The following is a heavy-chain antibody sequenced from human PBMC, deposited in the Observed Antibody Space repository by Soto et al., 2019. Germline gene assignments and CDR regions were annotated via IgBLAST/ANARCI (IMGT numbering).Heavy chain of an antibody. J-gene: IGHJ6*03. Sequence: GGSLRLSCAASGFTFSSYSMNWVRQAPGKGLEWVSSISSSSSYIYYADSVKGRFTISRDNAKNSLYLQMNSLRAEDTAVYYCARDGYSGYDYAGRRSMDVWGKGTTVTVSS. CDR2: ISSSSSYI. V-gene: IGHV3-21*01. CDR3: ARDGYSGYDYAGRRSMDV. D-gene: IGHD5-12*01. CDR1: GFTFSSYS.